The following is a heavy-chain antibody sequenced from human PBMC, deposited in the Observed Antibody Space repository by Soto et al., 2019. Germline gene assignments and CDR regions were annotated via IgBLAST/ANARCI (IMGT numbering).Heavy chain of an antibody. D-gene: IGHD3-16*01. CDR1: GGSISSGGYY. J-gene: IGHJ6*03. CDR3: ARAVGAPYYYYMDV. Sequence: LSLTCTVSGGSISSGGYYWSWIRQHPGKGLEWIGYIYYSGSTYYNPSLKSRVTISVDTSKNQFSLKLSSVTAADTAVYYCARAVGAPYYYYMDVWGKGPTVTVS. V-gene: IGHV4-31*03. CDR2: IYYSGST.